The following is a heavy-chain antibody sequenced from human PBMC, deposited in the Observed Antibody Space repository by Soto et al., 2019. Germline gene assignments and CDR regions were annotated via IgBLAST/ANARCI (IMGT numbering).Heavy chain of an antibody. Sequence: PSETLSLTCAVYGGSFSVYYWSWIRQPPGKGLEWIGEINHSGSTNYNPSLKSRVTISVDTSKNQFSLKLSSVTAADTAVYYCARGYYGSGSYPWFDPWGQGTLVTVSS. V-gene: IGHV4-34*01. CDR1: GGSFSVYY. CDR3: ARGYYGSGSYPWFDP. CDR2: INHSGST. D-gene: IGHD3-10*01. J-gene: IGHJ5*02.